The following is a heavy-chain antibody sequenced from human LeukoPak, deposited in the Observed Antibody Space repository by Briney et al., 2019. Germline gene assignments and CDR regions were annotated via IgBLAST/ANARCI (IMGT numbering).Heavy chain of an antibody. CDR3: ARDSRGHLRILTGYWDY. V-gene: IGHV3-11*01. CDR1: GFTFSDYY. J-gene: IGHJ4*02. D-gene: IGHD3-9*01. CDR2: ISSSGSTI. Sequence: GGSLRLSCAASGFTFSDYYMSWIRQAPGKGLEWVSYISSSGSTIYYADSVKGRFTIFRDNAKNSLYLQMNSLRAEDTAVYYCARDSRGHLRILTGYWDYWGQGTLVTVSS.